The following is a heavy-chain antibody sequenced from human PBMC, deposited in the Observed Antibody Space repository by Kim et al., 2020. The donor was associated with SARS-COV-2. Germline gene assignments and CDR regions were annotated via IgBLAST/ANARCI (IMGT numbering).Heavy chain of an antibody. V-gene: IGHV4-61*02. CDR2: IYTSGST. D-gene: IGHD3-10*01. CDR1: GGSISSGSYY. CDR3: AGGRELLWFGTESYYGMDV. J-gene: IGHJ6*02. Sequence: SETLSLTCTVSGGSISSGSYYWSWIRQPAGKGLEWIGRIYTSGSTNYNPSLKGRVTISVDTSKNQFSLKLSSVTAADTAVYYCAGGRELLWFGTESYYGMDVWGQGTTVTVSS.